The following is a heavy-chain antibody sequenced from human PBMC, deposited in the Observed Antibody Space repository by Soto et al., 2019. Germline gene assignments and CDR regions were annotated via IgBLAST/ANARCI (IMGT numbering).Heavy chain of an antibody. V-gene: IGHV4-59*01. D-gene: IGHD3-22*01. CDR2: IYYSGST. J-gene: IGHJ5*02. Sequence: SETLSLTCTVSGGSISSYYWSWIRQPPGKGLEWIGYIYYSGSTNYNPSLKSRVTISVDTSKNQFSLKLSSVTAADTAVYYCARVVYYDSRLDPWGQGTLVTVSS. CDR3: ARVVYYDSRLDP. CDR1: GGSISSYY.